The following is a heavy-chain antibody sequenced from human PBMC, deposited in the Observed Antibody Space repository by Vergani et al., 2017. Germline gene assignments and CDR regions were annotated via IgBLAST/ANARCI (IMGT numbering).Heavy chain of an antibody. V-gene: IGHV3-30*18. J-gene: IGHJ4*02. D-gene: IGHD6-13*01. Sequence: QVQLVESGGGVVQPGRSLRLSCAASGFTFSSYGMHWVRQAPGKGLEWVAVISYDGSNKYYADSVKGRFTISRDNSKNTLYLQMNSLRAEDTALYYCAKDIGYSSSWYYFDYWGQGTLVTVSS. CDR1: GFTFSSYG. CDR2: ISYDGSNK. CDR3: AKDIGYSSSWYYFDY.